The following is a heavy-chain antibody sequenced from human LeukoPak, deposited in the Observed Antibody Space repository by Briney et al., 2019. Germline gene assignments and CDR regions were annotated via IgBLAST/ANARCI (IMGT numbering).Heavy chain of an antibody. CDR2: INPGGRST. Sequence: GASVKVSCKASGYTFTNYYIHWVRQAPGQGLEWMGIINPGGRSTSYAQKFQGRVTMTRDTSTSTVYMELSSLRSEDTAVYYCAREPNYYDSIGFDLWGQGTLVTVSS. D-gene: IGHD3-22*01. V-gene: IGHV1-46*01. CDR1: GYTFTNYY. J-gene: IGHJ4*02. CDR3: AREPNYYDSIGFDL.